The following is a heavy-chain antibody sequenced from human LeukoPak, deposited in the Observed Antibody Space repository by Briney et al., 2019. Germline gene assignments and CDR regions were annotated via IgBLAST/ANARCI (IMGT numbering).Heavy chain of an antibody. CDR2: IYSGGST. J-gene: IGHJ6*03. D-gene: IGHD6-6*01. CDR3: ARETSSSVSGPYYYYYMDV. V-gene: IGHV3-66*02. CDR1: GFTVSSNY. Sequence: GGSLRLSCAASGFTVSSNYMSWVRQAPGKGLEWVSVIYSGGSTYYADSVKGRFTISRDNSKNTLYLQMNSLRAEDMAVYYCARETSSSVSGPYYYYYMDVWGKGTTVTVSS.